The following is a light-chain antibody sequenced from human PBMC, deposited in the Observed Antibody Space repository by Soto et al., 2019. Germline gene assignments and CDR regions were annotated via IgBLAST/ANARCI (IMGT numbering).Light chain of an antibody. CDR3: QQYSSLSGT. V-gene: IGKV3-20*01. CDR1: QSVSSSY. CDR2: GAS. Sequence: EIVLTQSPGTLSLSPGERATLSCRASQSVSSSYLAWYQQIPGQAPRLLIYGASSRATGIPDRFSGSGSGTDFTLTISRLEPEDFAVYYCQQYSSLSGTFGQGTKVDIK. J-gene: IGKJ1*01.